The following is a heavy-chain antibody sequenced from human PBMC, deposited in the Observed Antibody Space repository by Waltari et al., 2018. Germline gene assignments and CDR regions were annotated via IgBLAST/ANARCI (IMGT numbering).Heavy chain of an antibody. D-gene: IGHD6-13*01. CDR3: ARGLREQQLVTNYFDY. V-gene: IGHV1-69*15. Sequence: QVQLVQSGAEVKKPGSSVKVSCKASGGTFSSYAISWVRQAPGQGLEWMVRIIPIFGTANYAQKFQGRVTITADESTSTAYMELSSLRSEDTAVYYCARGLREQQLVTNYFDYWGQGTLVTVSS. CDR1: GGTFSSYA. J-gene: IGHJ4*02. CDR2: IIPIFGTA.